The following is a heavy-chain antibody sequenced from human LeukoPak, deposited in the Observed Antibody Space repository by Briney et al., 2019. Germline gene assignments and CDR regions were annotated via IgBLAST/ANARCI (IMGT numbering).Heavy chain of an antibody. CDR1: GFTFSTYA. Sequence: GGSLRLSCAASGFTFSTYAMNWVRQAPGKGLEWVSATTNSGGETHYADSVKGRFTISRDNSKNTLYLQMNSLTAEDTAVYYCAKDSFGSYDYWGQGTLVTVSS. V-gene: IGHV3-23*01. CDR2: TTNSGGET. D-gene: IGHD3-10*01. J-gene: IGHJ4*02. CDR3: AKDSFGSYDY.